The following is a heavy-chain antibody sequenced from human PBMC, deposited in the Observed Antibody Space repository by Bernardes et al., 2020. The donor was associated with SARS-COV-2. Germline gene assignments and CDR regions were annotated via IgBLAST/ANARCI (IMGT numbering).Heavy chain of an antibody. CDR2: ISSSSTI. V-gene: IGHV3-48*01. J-gene: IGHJ4*02. D-gene: IGHD3-3*01. Sequence: GGSLRLSCAASGFTFSSYSMNWVRQAPGKGLEWVSYISSSSTIYYADSVKGRFTISRDNAKNSLYLQMNSLRAEDTAVYYCARDTYYDFWSGYYGGVDYWGQGTLVTVSS. CDR3: ARDTYYDFWSGYYGGVDY. CDR1: GFTFSSYS.